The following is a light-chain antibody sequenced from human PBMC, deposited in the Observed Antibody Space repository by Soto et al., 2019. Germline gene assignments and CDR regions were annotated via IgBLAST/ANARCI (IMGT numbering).Light chain of an antibody. J-gene: IGKJ1*01. Sequence: EIVMTQSPATLSVSQGERATLSCRASQSVSSNLAWYQQKPGQAPRLLIYGASTRATGIPARFSGSGSGTDFTLTTTSLQSEDFAVSYCQQYNNPSTFGQGTKVDIK. CDR3: QQYNNPST. CDR1: QSVSSN. CDR2: GAS. V-gene: IGKV3-15*01.